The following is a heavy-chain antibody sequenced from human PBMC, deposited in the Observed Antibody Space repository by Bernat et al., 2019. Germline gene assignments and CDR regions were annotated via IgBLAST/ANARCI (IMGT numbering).Heavy chain of an antibody. CDR3: ARGALFRDYFMDV. CDR1: GYSVSSNSAA. Sequence: QVQLQQSGPGLVKPSQTLSLTCAISGYSVSSNSAAWNWIRQSPSRGLEWLGRTYYRSKWSGNYAVSVKSRITINRGTSKTQFSLQLNSVTPEDTAVYYCARGALFRDYFMDVWGKGTTVTVSS. D-gene: IGHD5-24*01. J-gene: IGHJ6*03. V-gene: IGHV6-1*01. CDR2: TYYRSKWSG.